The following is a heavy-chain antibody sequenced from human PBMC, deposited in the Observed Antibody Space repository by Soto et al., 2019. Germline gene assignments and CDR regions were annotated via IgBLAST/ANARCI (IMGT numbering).Heavy chain of an antibody. D-gene: IGHD7-27*01. CDR3: SRLVPGASPHFDF. Sequence: QVQLQESGPGLVKPSQTLSLTYTVASDSFSSGDYFWSWIRQTPGKGLEWIAYIYYSGSSHYNPSLKSRFTISIGTSTKQFSLTVTSVTAADTAVYYCSRLVPGASPHFDFWGQGTLVTVSS. CDR2: IYYSGSS. V-gene: IGHV4-30-4*01. CDR1: SDSFSSGDYF. J-gene: IGHJ4*02.